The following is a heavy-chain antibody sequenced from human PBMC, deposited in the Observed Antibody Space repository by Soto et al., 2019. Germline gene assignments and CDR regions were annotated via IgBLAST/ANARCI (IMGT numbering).Heavy chain of an antibody. CDR3: ARQLMD. V-gene: IGHV4-30-2*01. Sequence: LSLTCAVSGGSISSGGSSWSWIRQPPGKGLEWIGYIYDSGSTYYNSSLKSRVTMSVDTSKNQFSLKLNSVTAADTAVYYCARQLMDWGQGTPVTVSS. D-gene: IGHD6-13*01. J-gene: IGHJ4*02. CDR2: IYDSGST. CDR1: GGSISSGGSS.